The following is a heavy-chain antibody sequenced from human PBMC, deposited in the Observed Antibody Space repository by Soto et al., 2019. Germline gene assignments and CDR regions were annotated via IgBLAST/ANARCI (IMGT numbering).Heavy chain of an antibody. CDR2: ISGDGSDE. D-gene: IGHD2-2*01. CDR1: GFTFTNNG. J-gene: IGHJ4*02. V-gene: IGHV3-30*18. CDR3: AKDLSASWCLDY. Sequence: QVQLVESGGGVVQPGRSLRLSCGASGFTFTNNGMHWVRQAPGKGLEWVAVISGDGSDEYYADSVKGRFTISRDNSKNTVYLQMNSLRPDDTAIYYCAKDLSASWCLDYWGQGTLVTVPS.